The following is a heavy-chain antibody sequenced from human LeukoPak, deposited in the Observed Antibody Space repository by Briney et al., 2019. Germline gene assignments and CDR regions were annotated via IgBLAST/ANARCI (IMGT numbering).Heavy chain of an antibody. CDR3: ARVGENFRTTVTTLYN. J-gene: IGHJ4*02. D-gene: IGHD4-17*01. Sequence: SVKVSCKASGGTFSSYAISWVRQPPGQGLEWMGRIIPILGVTNYSNKFQGRVTITADKSKSTAYMELSSLRCADTAVYYWARVGENFRTTVTTLYNWGEGTLVTVSS. CDR1: GGTFSSYA. V-gene: IGHV1-69*04. CDR2: IIPILGVT.